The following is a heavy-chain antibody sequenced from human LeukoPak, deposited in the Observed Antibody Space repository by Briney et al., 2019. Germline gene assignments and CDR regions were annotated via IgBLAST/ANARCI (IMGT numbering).Heavy chain of an antibody. Sequence: SETLSLTCTVSGGSISSSSYYWGWIRQPPGKGLEWMGSIYYSGSTYYNPSLKSRVTISVDTSKNQFSLKLSSVTAADTAVYYCARHRRADNHYYHSNPGVLDYWGQGTLVTVSS. D-gene: IGHD3-22*01. CDR1: GGSISSSSYY. CDR2: IYYSGST. J-gene: IGHJ4*02. V-gene: IGHV4-39*01. CDR3: ARHRRADNHYYHSNPGVLDY.